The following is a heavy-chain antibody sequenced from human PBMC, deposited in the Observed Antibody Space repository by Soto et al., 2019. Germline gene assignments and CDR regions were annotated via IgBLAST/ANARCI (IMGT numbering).Heavy chain of an antibody. CDR2: ISAYNGNT. CDR3: ARECYYYYYMDV. V-gene: IGHV1-18*01. Sequence: ASVKVSCKASGYTFTSYGISWVRQAPGQGLEWMGWISAYNGNTNYAQKLQGRVTMTTDTSTSKAYRELRSLRSDDTAVYYCARECYYYYYMDVWGNGTTVTVSS. CDR1: GYTFTSYG. J-gene: IGHJ6*03.